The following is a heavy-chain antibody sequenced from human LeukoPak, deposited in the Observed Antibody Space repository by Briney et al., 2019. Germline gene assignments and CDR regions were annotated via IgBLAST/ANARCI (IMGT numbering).Heavy chain of an antibody. CDR3: ARDGTYYDILTGYYPHDAFDI. CDR2: IYYDGSNK. J-gene: IGHJ3*02. Sequence: GGSLRLSCAASGFTFSNYGMHWVRQAPGKGLEWVAVIYYDGSNKYYADSVKGRFTISRDNSKNTLYLQMNSLRAEDTAVYYCARDGTYYDILTGYYPHDAFDIWGQGTMVTVSS. V-gene: IGHV3-33*01. CDR1: GFTFSNYG. D-gene: IGHD3-9*01.